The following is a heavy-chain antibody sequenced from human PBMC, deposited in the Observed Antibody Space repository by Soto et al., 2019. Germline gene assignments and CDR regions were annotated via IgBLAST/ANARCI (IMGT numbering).Heavy chain of an antibody. CDR1: GHTFTNYA. J-gene: IGHJ4*02. V-gene: IGHV1-3*01. CDR3: ASGGCRIYSGNYYVHVDY. Sequence: QVQLVQSGAEVKKPGASVKVSCKASGHTFTNYAIQWVRQAPGQRLEWMGWINAVNVNTKYSQKFQGRVTITRDTSASTAHMELSIFRSEDTAVFYCASGGCRIYSGNYYVHVDYWGQGTLVTVSS. CDR2: INAVNVNT. D-gene: IGHD1-26*01.